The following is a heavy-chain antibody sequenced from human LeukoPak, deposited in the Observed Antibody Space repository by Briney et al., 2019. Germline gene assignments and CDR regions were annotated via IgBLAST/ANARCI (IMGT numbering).Heavy chain of an antibody. V-gene: IGHV4-31*03. CDR1: GGSISSGGYY. J-gene: IGHJ3*02. D-gene: IGHD3-22*01. Sequence: PSQTLSLTCTVSGGSISSGGYYWSWIRQHPGKGLEWIGYIYYSGSTYYNPSLKSRVTISVGTSKNQFSLKLSSVTAADTAVYYCARDPPYYDSSGRDDAFDIWGQGTMVTVSS. CDR3: ARDPPYYDSSGRDDAFDI. CDR2: IYYSGST.